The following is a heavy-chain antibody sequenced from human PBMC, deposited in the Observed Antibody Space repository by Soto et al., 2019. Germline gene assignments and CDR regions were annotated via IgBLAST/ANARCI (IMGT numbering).Heavy chain of an antibody. V-gene: IGHV4-59*01. J-gene: IGHJ4*02. Sequence: QVQLQESGPGLVKPSETLSLTCTVSGGSISSYYWSWIRQPPGKGLEWIGYIYYSGSTNYNPSLKSRVTISVDTSKNQFSLKLSSVTAADTAVYYCAAADTSSSWFPYWGQGTLVTVSS. CDR3: AAADTSSSWFPY. CDR1: GGSISSYY. D-gene: IGHD6-13*01. CDR2: IYYSGST.